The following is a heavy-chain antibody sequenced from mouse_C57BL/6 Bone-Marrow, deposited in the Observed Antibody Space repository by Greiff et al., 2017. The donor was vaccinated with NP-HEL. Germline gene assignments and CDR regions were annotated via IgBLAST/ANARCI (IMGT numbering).Heavy chain of an antibody. CDR2: IRLKSDNYAT. D-gene: IGHD1-1*01. J-gene: IGHJ3*01. V-gene: IGHV6-3*01. CDR3: TIYYYGSSYPFAY. CDR1: GFTFSNYW. Sequence: EVKLMESGGGLVQPGGSMKLSCVASGFTFSNYWMNWVRQSPEKGLEWVAQIRLKSDNYATHYAESVKGRFTISRDDSKSSVYLQMNNLRAEDTGIYYCTIYYYGSSYPFAYWGQGTLVTVSA.